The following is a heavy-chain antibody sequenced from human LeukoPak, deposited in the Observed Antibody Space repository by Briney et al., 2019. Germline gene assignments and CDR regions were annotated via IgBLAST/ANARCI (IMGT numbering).Heavy chain of an antibody. Sequence: PGGSLRLSCAASGFTVSGNYMGWVRQAPGKGLEWVSVIYSGGSTYYADSVKGRFTISRDNSKNTLYLQMNSLRAEDTAVYYCARAPMVRGVWYFDLWGRGTLVTVSS. CDR2: IYSGGST. CDR1: GFTVSGNY. J-gene: IGHJ2*01. D-gene: IGHD3-10*01. V-gene: IGHV3-66*01. CDR3: ARAPMVRGVWYFDL.